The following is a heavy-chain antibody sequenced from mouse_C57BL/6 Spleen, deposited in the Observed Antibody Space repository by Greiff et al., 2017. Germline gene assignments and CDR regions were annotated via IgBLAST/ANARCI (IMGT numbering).Heavy chain of an antibody. CDR3: ARSPTVVANFDY. Sequence: VQLQQPGAELVKPGASVKLSCKASGYTFTSYWMHWVKQRPGQGLEWIGMIHPNSGSTNYNEKFKSKATLTVDKSSSTAYMQLSSLTSEDSAVYYCARSPTVVANFDYWGQGTTLTVSS. CDR1: GYTFTSYW. CDR2: IHPNSGST. V-gene: IGHV1-64*01. J-gene: IGHJ2*01. D-gene: IGHD1-1*01.